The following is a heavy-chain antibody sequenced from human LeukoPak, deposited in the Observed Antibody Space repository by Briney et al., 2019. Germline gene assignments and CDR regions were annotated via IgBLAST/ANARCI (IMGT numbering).Heavy chain of an antibody. Sequence: GGSLRLSCAASGFTFDDYGMSWVRQAPGKGLEWVSGINWNGGSTGYADSVKGRFTISRDNAKNSLYLQMNSLRAEDTALYYCARGDSGYDSTYYFDYWGQGTLVTVSS. J-gene: IGHJ4*02. V-gene: IGHV3-20*04. CDR2: INWNGGST. D-gene: IGHD5-12*01. CDR1: GFTFDDYG. CDR3: ARGDSGYDSTYYFDY.